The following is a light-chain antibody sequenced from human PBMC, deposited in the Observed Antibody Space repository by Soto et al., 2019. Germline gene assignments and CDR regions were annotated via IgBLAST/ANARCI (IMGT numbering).Light chain of an antibody. CDR1: DSNIGAGFT. CDR2: SDN. J-gene: IGLJ1*01. CDR3: CSYAGSYPRFV. Sequence: QSVLTQPPSVSGAPGQTVTISCTGSDSNIGAGFTVHWYQHLPGSAPKLLIYSDNRRPSGVPDRFSGSQSGSSASLAISGLQAEDEGDYYCCSYAGSYPRFVFGTGTKVTVL. V-gene: IGLV1-40*01.